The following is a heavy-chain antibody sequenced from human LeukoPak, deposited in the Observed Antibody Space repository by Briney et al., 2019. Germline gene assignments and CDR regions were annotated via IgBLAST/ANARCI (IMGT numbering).Heavy chain of an antibody. J-gene: IGHJ1*01. V-gene: IGHV3-7*01. CDR3: ARLPLYSSGWYSYFQH. Sequence: GGSLRLSCAASGFTFSSYWMSWVRQAPGKGLEWVANITQDGSEKNYVDSVKGRFTISRDNAKNSLYLQMNSLRAEDTAVYYCARLPLYSSGWYSYFQHWGQGTLVTVSS. CDR1: GFTFSSYW. CDR2: ITQDGSEK. D-gene: IGHD6-19*01.